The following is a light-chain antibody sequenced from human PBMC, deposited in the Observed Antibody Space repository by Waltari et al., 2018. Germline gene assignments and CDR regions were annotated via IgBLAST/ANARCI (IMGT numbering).Light chain of an antibody. Sequence: DIQMTQSPSSLSASVGDRVTITCRASQSISSYLNWYQQKPGKAPKLLIYAASSLQSGVPSRFSGSGSGTDFTLTISSLQPEDFATYYCQQSYNPPLTFG. CDR2: AAS. V-gene: IGKV1-39*01. J-gene: IGKJ1*01. CDR1: QSISSY. CDR3: QQSYNPPLT.